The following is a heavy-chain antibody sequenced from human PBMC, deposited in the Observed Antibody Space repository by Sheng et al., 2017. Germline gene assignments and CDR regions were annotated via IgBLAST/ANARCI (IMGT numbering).Heavy chain of an antibody. J-gene: IGHJ3*02. V-gene: IGHV3-11*06. CDR3: ARVWELLIRYDAFDI. D-gene: IGHD1-26*01. Sequence: FTISRDNAKNSLYLQMNSLRAEDTAVYYCARVWELLIRYDAFDIWGQGTMVTVSS.